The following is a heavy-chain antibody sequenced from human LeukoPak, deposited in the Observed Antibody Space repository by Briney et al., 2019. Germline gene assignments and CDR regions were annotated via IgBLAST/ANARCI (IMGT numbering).Heavy chain of an antibody. CDR3: ARSLGAYCSDTRCPDYYFDY. V-gene: IGHV1-18*04. CDR1: GYTFTGYY. Sequence: GASVKVSCKASGYTFTGYYMHWVRQAPGQGLEWMGWISPYNGNTNYAQKLQGGVTMTTDTSTSTVYMELRSLRSDDTAVYYCARSLGAYCSDTRCPDYYFDYWGQGTLVTVSS. D-gene: IGHD2-2*01. CDR2: ISPYNGNT. J-gene: IGHJ4*02.